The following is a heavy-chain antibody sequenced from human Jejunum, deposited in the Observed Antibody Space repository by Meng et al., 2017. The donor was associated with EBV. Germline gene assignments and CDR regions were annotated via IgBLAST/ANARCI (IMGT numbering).Heavy chain of an antibody. CDR1: GASISSSHW. D-gene: IGHD5-12*01. CDR3: ATSMSGYSYGYS. J-gene: IGHJ5*02. Sequence: GLVQESGPGLVQVSGTLSLTFAVSGASISSSHWWSWVRQAPGEGLEWIGEIYYTGRTNYNPSLKSRVSMSIDKSKNQFSLNLNSVTVADTAVYYCATSMSGYSYGYSWGQGTLVTVSS. V-gene: IGHV4-4*02. CDR2: IYYTGRT.